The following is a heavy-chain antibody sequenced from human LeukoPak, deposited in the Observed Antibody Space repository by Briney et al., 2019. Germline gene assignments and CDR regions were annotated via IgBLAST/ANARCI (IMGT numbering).Heavy chain of an antibody. J-gene: IGHJ3*02. CDR2: IRQDGSEK. D-gene: IGHD3-22*01. Sequence: SSETLSLTCTVSGGSISSYYWSWVRQAPGKGLEWVANIRQDGSEKYYVDSVKGRFTISRDNAKNSLYLQMDSLRAEDTAVYYCARDPYDNNGYGAFDIWGQGTMVTVSS. V-gene: IGHV3-7*01. CDR3: ARDPYDNNGYGAFDI. CDR1: GGSISSYY.